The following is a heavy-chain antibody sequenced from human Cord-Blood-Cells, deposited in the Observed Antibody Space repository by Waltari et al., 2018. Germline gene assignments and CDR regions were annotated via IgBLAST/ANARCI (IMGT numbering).Heavy chain of an antibody. D-gene: IGHD3-22*01. J-gene: IGHJ4*02. CDR3: ARLDSSGYYSY. V-gene: IGHV4-59*08. Sequence: QVQLQESGPGLVKPSETLSLTCTVSGGTISSYYWSWIRQPPGKGLEWIGYIYYSGSTNYNPSLQSRVTISVDTSKNQFSLKLSSVTAADTAVYYCARLDSSGYYSYWGQGTLVTVSS. CDR1: GGTISSYY. CDR2: IYYSGST.